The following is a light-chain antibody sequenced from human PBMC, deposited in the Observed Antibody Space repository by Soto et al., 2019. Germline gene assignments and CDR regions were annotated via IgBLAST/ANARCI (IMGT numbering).Light chain of an antibody. V-gene: IGKV1D-8*03. J-gene: IGKJ1*01. CDR3: QQRSNWPRT. Sequence: VSWMTQSPSLLSASTGDRVTISCRMSQGISSYLAWYQQKPGKAPKVLIYDVSTLESGVPSRFSGSGSGTDFTLTISSLEPEDFAVYYCQQRSNWPRTFGQGTKVDIK. CDR1: QGISSY. CDR2: DVS.